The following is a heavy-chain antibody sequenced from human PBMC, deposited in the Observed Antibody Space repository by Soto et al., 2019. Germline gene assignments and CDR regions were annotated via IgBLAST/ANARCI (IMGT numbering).Heavy chain of an antibody. D-gene: IGHD3-3*01. Sequence: ASVKVSCKASGYTFTSYDINWVRQAPGQGLEWMGWMNPNSGNTGYAQKFQGRVTMTRNTSISTAYMGLSSLRSEDTAVYYGARELFWVGFPLPDVWGQGTTVTVSS. CDR2: MNPNSGNT. CDR1: GYTFTSYD. V-gene: IGHV1-8*01. CDR3: ARELFWVGFPLPDV. J-gene: IGHJ6*02.